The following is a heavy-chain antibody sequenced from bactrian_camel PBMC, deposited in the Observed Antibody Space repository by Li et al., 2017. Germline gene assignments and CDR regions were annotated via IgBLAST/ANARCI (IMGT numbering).Heavy chain of an antibody. V-gene: IGHV3S54*01. CDR3: AAGRMYACRLDRISDYTY. D-gene: IGHD2*01. CDR2: IDAGNRIT. CDR1: GETYSYPC. Sequence: HVQLVESGGGSVQAGGSLRLSCKASGETYSYPCVGWFRQLLGNHREGVAAIDAGNRITYYNDSVKDRFTISQDISMHTIDLQMDSLKPEDTGMYFCAAGRMYACRLDRISDYTYWGQGTQVTVS. J-gene: IGHJ4*01.